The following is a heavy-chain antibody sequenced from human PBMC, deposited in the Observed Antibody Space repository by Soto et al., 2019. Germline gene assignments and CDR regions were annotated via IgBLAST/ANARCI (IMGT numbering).Heavy chain of an antibody. J-gene: IGHJ4*02. CDR2: IYYSGST. CDR3: ARRIEDYYDGRRGGYYFDY. CDR1: GGSISSSSYY. Sequence: SETLSLTCTVSGGSISSSSYYWGWIRQPPGKGLEWIGNIYYSGSTYYNPSLKSRVTISVDTSKNQFSLKLSSVTAADTAVYFCARRIEDYYDGRRGGYYFDYWGQGTLVSVSS. V-gene: IGHV4-39*01. D-gene: IGHD3-22*01.